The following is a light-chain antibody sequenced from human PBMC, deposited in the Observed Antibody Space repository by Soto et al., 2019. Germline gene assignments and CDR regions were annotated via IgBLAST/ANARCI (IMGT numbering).Light chain of an antibody. CDR1: QSVLYSSNNKNY. V-gene: IGKV4-1*01. J-gene: IGKJ1*01. CDR2: WAS. Sequence: DIVMTQSPDSLAVSLGERATINCKSSQSVLYSSNNKNYLAWYQQKPGQPPKLLIYWASTRESGVPDRFSGSGFGTDFTLTISSLQAEDVAVYYCQQYYSTPLTWTFGQGTKVEIK. CDR3: QQYYSTPLTWT.